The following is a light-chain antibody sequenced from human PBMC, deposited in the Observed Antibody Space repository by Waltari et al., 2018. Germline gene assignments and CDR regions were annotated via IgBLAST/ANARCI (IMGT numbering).Light chain of an antibody. CDR2: VAS. CDR1: QAISNS. Sequence: DIQMTQSPSSLSASVGDRVTITCRASQAISNSLAWYQQKPGKVPKLLIYVASTLQSGVPSRFSGSGSWTDFTLTISSLQPEDIATYYCQKYNRAPRTFGQGTKVEIE. CDR3: QKYNRAPRT. J-gene: IGKJ1*01. V-gene: IGKV1-27*01.